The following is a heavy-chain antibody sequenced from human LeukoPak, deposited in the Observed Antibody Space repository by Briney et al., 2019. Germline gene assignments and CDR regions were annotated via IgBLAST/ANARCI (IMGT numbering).Heavy chain of an antibody. Sequence: TLSLTCAVSGGSISSGGYSWSWIRQPPGKGLEWIGYIYHSGSTYYNPSLKSRVTISVDRSKNQFSLKLSSVTAADTAVYYCARGGGYDSSGSFVYWGQGTLVTVSS. V-gene: IGHV4-30-2*01. D-gene: IGHD3-22*01. CDR1: GGSISSGGYS. CDR3: ARGGGYDSSGSFVY. J-gene: IGHJ4*02. CDR2: IYHSGST.